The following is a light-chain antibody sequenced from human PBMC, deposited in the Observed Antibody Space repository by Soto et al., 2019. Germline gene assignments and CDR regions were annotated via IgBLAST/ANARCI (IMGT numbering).Light chain of an antibody. CDR3: SSYAASDNFVI. Sequence: QSVLTQPPSASGSPGQSVTISCTGTDSDVGGYNFVSWYQQHPGRAPKLMIYEVYQRPSGVPDRFSGSQSGNTASLTVSGLQAEDEANYYCSSYAASDNFVIFGGGTKLTVL. CDR2: EVY. J-gene: IGLJ2*01. CDR1: DSDVGGYNF. V-gene: IGLV2-8*01.